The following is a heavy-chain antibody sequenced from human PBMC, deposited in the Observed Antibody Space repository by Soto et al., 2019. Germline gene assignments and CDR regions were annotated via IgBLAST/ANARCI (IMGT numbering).Heavy chain of an antibody. CDR3: ARNYYGSGSYYFDY. J-gene: IGHJ4*02. CDR2: IYYSGST. V-gene: IGHV4-59*01. D-gene: IGHD3-10*01. Sequence: PSETLSLTCAVSVGSISRYYWSWIRQPPGKGLEWIGYIYYSGSTNYNPSLKSRVTISVDTSKNQFSLKLSSVTAADTAVYYCARNYYGSGSYYFDYWGQGTLVTVSS. CDR1: VGSISRYY.